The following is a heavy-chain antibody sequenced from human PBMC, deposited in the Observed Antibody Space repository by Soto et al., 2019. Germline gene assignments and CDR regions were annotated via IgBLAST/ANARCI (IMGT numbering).Heavy chain of an antibody. Sequence: QERLVQSGAEVKKPGSSVKVSCKASGGLFSSYPISWVRQVPGQGLEWMGGIIAVFHTAYYTQRFQGRVTITADESTNTAYMELSSLRSEDTAIYYCASGGSGYTWFNEFWGQGTLVTVSS. CDR1: GGLFSSYP. V-gene: IGHV1-69*01. D-gene: IGHD3-22*01. J-gene: IGHJ4*02. CDR3: ASGGSGYTWFNEF. CDR2: IIAVFHTA.